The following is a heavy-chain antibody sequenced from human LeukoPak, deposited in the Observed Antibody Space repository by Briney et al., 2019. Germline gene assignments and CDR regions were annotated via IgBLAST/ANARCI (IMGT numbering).Heavy chain of an antibody. CDR2: IIPIFGTA. V-gene: IGHV1-69*01. CDR3: ARGVVVIPRGNWFDP. CDR1: GGTFSSYA. Sequence: SVKVSCTASGGTFSSYAISWVRQAPGQGLEWMGGIIPIFGTANYAQKFQGRVTITADESTSTAYMELSSLRSEDTAVYYCARGVVVIPRGNWFDPWGQGTLVTVSS. D-gene: IGHD3-22*01. J-gene: IGHJ5*02.